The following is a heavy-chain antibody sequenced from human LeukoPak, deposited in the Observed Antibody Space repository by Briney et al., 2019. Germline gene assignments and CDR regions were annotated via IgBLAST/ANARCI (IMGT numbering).Heavy chain of an antibody. CDR2: IYYSGST. D-gene: IGHD3-22*01. CDR1: GGSISSSSYY. CDR3: ARTLPLYFYDSSGYYNREGFDY. J-gene: IGHJ4*02. Sequence: PSETLSLTCTVSGGSISSSSYYWGWLRQPPGKGLEWIGSIYYSGSTYYNPSLKEPVSTPVDTSKHPSCLRLSSVPAAGPAVYYCARTLPLYFYDSSGYYNREGFDYCGQGTLVTVSS. V-gene: IGHV4-39*01.